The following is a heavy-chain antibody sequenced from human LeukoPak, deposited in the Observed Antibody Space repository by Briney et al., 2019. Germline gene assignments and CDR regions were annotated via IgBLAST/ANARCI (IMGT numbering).Heavy chain of an antibody. CDR2: IYHSGST. Sequence: PSETLSLTCAVSGYSISSGYYWGWIRQPPGKGLEWIGSIYHSGSTYYNPSLKSRVTISVDTSKNQFSLKLSSVTAADTAVYYCARQDQKIPSFDPWGQGTLDTVSS. D-gene: IGHD2-2*02. J-gene: IGHJ5*02. V-gene: IGHV4-38-2*01. CDR3: ARQDQKIPSFDP. CDR1: GYSISSGYY.